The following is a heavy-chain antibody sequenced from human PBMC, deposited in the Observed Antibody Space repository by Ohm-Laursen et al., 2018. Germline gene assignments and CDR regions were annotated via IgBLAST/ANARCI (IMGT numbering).Heavy chain of an antibody. V-gene: IGHV3-23*01. Sequence: SLRLSCAASGFAFSTYAMSWVRQAPGKGLEWVSGISRSGGVATYYADSVRGRFTISRDNSENTLYLQMNSLKADDTAIYYCADALDSGSGWYYFDHWGQGTLVTVS. CDR1: GFAFSTYA. CDR2: ISRSGGVAT. D-gene: IGHD6-19*01. CDR3: ADALDSGSGWYYFDH. J-gene: IGHJ4*02.